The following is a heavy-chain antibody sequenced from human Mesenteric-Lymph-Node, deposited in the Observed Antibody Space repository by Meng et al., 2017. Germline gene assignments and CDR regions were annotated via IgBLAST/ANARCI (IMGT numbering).Heavy chain of an antibody. V-gene: IGHV3-74*01. Sequence: GGSLRLSCAASGFTFSTYWMHWVRQAPGKGLVWVSRINSDGSITTYADSVKGRFTISRDNAKNTLYLQMNSLRAEDTAVYYCATVYYYDSSGQADFDYWGQGTRVTVYS. CDR3: ATVYYYDSSGQADFDY. CDR2: INSDGSIT. CDR1: GFTFSTYW. D-gene: IGHD3-22*01. J-gene: IGHJ4*01.